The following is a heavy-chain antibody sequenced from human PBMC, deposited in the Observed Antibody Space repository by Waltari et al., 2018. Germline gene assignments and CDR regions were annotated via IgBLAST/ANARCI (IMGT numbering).Heavy chain of an antibody. CDR3: ASVWGVTTSDF. Sequence: VQPGGSLRLSCAAPGFGLNDYGMNWVRQAPGKGLECLSFMSSRGSSTGPTILYADSVKGRFTVSRDNTQNSLSLQMNSLRAEDTRVYYCASVWGVTTSDFWGQGTLVTVTS. CDR1: GFGLNDYG. D-gene: IGHD3-16*01. CDR2: MSSRGSSTGPTI. J-gene: IGHJ4*02. V-gene: IGHV3-48*03.